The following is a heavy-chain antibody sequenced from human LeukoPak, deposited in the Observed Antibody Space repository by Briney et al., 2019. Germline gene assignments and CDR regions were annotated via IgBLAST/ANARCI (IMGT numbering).Heavy chain of an antibody. V-gene: IGHV3-23*01. CDR2: IRGSGGST. D-gene: IGHD6-13*01. CDR1: GFSFANYA. CDR3: AKGGPYSDSSQSWFAP. Sequence: GGSLRLSCAASGFSFANYAMSWVRQAPGKGLEWVSSIRGSGGSTNYADSVKGCFTISRDNSKNTLSLQMNSLRAEDTALYYCAKGGPYSDSSQSWFAPWGQGTLVTVSS. J-gene: IGHJ5*02.